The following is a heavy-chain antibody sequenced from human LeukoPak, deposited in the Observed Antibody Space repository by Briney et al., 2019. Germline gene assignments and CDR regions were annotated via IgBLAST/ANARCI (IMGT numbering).Heavy chain of an antibody. J-gene: IGHJ4*02. CDR1: GFTFSYYN. D-gene: IGHD6-13*01. Sequence: PGGSLRLSCAASGFTFSYYNMNWVRQAPGKGLEWVAFIRYDGSNKYYADSVKGRFTISRDNSKNTLYLQMNSLRAEDTAVYYCAKDHIAAAGKEPAPFDYWGQGTLVTVSS. CDR2: IRYDGSNK. V-gene: IGHV3-30*02. CDR3: AKDHIAAAGKEPAPFDY.